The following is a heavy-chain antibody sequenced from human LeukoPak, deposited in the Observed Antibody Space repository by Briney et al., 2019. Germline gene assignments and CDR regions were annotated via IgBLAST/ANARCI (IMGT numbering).Heavy chain of an antibody. CDR3: ARAPEYSSPKDDYFDY. D-gene: IGHD6-6*01. CDR1: GGSISSYY. J-gene: IGHJ4*02. V-gene: IGHV4-59*01. CDR2: NYYSGST. Sequence: PSETLSLTCTVSGGSISSYYWSWIRQPPGKGLKWIGYNYYSGSTNYNPSLKSRVTISVDTSKNQFSLKLSSVTAADTAVYYCARAPEYSSPKDDYFDYWGQGTLVTVSS.